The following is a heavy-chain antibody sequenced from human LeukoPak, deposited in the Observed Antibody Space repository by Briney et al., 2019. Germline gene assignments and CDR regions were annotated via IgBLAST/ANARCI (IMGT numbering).Heavy chain of an antibody. V-gene: IGHV3-30*18. CDR2: ISYDGSNK. Sequence: QPGRSLRLSCAASGFTFSSYGMHWVRQAPGKGLEWVAVISYDGSNKYYADSVKGRFTISRDNSKNTLYLQKNSLRAEDTAVYYCAKHSGSYQTAFDYWGQGTLVTVSS. CDR1: GFTFSSYG. CDR3: AKHSGSYQTAFDY. J-gene: IGHJ4*02. D-gene: IGHD1-26*01.